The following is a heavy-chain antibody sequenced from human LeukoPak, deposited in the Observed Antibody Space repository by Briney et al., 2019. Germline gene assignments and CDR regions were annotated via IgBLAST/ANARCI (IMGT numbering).Heavy chain of an antibody. CDR2: ISWNSGSI. V-gene: IGHV3-9*01. J-gene: IGHJ4*02. CDR3: AKDIGYSSGCPDY. D-gene: IGHD6-19*01. CDR1: GFIFDDYA. Sequence: GGSLRLSCAASGFIFDDYAMHWVRQAPGKGLEWVSGISWNSGSIGYADSVKGRFIISRDNAKNSLYLQTNSLRAEDTALYYCAKDIGYSSGCPDYWGQGTLVTVSS.